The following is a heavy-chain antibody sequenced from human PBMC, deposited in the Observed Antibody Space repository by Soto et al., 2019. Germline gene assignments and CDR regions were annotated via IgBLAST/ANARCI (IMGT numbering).Heavy chain of an antibody. CDR3: ARKLEGGAFYY. D-gene: IGHD1-1*01. V-gene: IGHV1-69*06. CDR2: IIPIFGTA. Sequence: QVQLVQSGAEVKKPGSSVKVSCKASGGTFSSYAISWVRQAPGQGLEWMVGIIPIFGTANYAQKFQGRVTITADKSMSPAYMELISLRSEETAVYYCARKLEGGAFYYWCQGSLVIVS. CDR1: GGTFSSYA. J-gene: IGHJ4*02.